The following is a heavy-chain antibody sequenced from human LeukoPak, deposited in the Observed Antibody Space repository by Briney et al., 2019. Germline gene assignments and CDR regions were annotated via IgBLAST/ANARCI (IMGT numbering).Heavy chain of an antibody. CDR1: GGSINNYY. J-gene: IGHJ4*02. CDR2: IYYSGST. D-gene: IGHD3-22*01. Sequence: SETLSLTCTVSGGSINNYYWSWIRQPPGKGLEWIGDIYYSGSTNYSPSLKSRVTISVDTSKNQFSLKLNSVTAADTAVYYCARSRGSSGYGTDYWGQGTLVTVSS. CDR3: ARSRGSSGYGTDY. V-gene: IGHV4-59*01.